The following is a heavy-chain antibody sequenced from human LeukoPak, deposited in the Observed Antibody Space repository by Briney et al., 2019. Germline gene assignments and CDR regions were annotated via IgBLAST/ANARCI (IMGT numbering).Heavy chain of an antibody. V-gene: IGHV4-59*12. J-gene: IGHJ6*02. D-gene: IGHD6-13*01. CDR1: GGSIGSYY. Sequence: PSETLSLTCTVSGGSIGSYYWSWIRQSPGKGLDWIGYIYYTGSTDYNPSLKSRVTISVDTSKNQFSLKLTSVTAADTAVYYCARARLSSSWNGGYYYYGMDVWGQGTTVTVSS. CDR3: ARARLSSSWNGGYYYYGMDV. CDR2: IYYTGST.